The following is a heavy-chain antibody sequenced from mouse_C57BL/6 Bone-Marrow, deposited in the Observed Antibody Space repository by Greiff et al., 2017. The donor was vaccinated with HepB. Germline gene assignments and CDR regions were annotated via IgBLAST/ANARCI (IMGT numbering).Heavy chain of an antibody. V-gene: IGHV1-69*01. D-gene: IGHD2-2*01. CDR3: AIEVNIYYGYAWFAY. Sequence: VQLQQPGAELVMPGASVKLSCKASGYTFTSYWMHWVKQRPGQGLEWIGEIDPSDSYTNYNQKFKGKSTLTVDKSSSTAYMQLSSLTSEDSAVYYCAIEVNIYYGYAWFAYWGQGTLVTVSA. CDR2: IDPSDSYT. J-gene: IGHJ3*01. CDR1: GYTFTSYW.